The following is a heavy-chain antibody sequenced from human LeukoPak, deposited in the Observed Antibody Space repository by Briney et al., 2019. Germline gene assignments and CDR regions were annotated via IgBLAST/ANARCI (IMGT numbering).Heavy chain of an antibody. Sequence: SETLSLTCAVYGGSFSGYYWSWIRQPPGKGLEWIGEINHSGSTNYNPSLKSRVTISVDTSKNQFSLKLSSVTAADTAVYYCAKAYGGNSESWGQGTLVTLSS. CDR1: GGSFSGYY. D-gene: IGHD4-23*01. V-gene: IGHV4-34*01. CDR2: INHSGST. CDR3: AKAYGGNSES. J-gene: IGHJ4*02.